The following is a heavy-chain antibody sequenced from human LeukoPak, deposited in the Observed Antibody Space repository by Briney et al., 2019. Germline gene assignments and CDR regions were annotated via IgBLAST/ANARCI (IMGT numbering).Heavy chain of an antibody. Sequence: GGSLRLSCAASGFTFSSYALSWVRQAPGKGLELVSAISGSGGSTYYADSVKGRFTISRDNSKNTLYLQMNSLRAEDTAVYYCAKAVAGYYYFDYWGQGTLVTVSS. D-gene: IGHD6-19*01. CDR3: AKAVAGYYYFDY. V-gene: IGHV3-23*01. J-gene: IGHJ4*02. CDR2: ISGSGGST. CDR1: GFTFSSYA.